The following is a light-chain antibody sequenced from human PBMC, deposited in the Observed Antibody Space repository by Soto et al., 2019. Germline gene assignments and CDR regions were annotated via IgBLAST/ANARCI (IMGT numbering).Light chain of an antibody. Sequence: EIVMTQSPATLSVSPGERVTLSCRASESLSTYLAWYQQKPGQAPRLLIYGASTKATGIPARFRGSGSAKDFTLTISRLQSGDFAVYLCQSSYDLPFSFGQGTKLEI. CDR1: ESLSTY. CDR3: QSSYDLPFS. J-gene: IGKJ2*01. CDR2: GAS. V-gene: IGKV3-15*01.